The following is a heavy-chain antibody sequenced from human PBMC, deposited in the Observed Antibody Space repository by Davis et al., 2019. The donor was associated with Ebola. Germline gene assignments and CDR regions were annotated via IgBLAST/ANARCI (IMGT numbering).Heavy chain of an antibody. D-gene: IGHD5-12*01. J-gene: IGHJ4*01. Sequence: GESLKISCAASGFTFSSYTMNWVRQAPGKGLEWVSSISSDSSHIYYADSVKGRFTISRDNAKNTLSLQMNSLRVEDTAVYYCVRDSGYYSHDYWGHGTLVTVSS. V-gene: IGHV3-21*01. CDR2: ISSDSSHI. CDR3: VRDSGYYSHDY. CDR1: GFTFSSYT.